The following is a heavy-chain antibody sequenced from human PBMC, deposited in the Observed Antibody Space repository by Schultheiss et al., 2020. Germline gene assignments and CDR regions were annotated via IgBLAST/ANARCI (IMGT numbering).Heavy chain of an antibody. CDR1: GGSISSSNW. V-gene: IGHV4-4*02. J-gene: IGHJ4*02. D-gene: IGHD4-17*01. CDR3: ARDATAFDY. Sequence: SETLSLTCAVSGGSISSSNWWSWVRQPPGKGLEWIGSILYSGSTYYNPSLKSRVTMSADTSRNQFSLKLSSVTAADTAVYYCARDATAFDYWGQGTLVTVSS. CDR2: ILYSGST.